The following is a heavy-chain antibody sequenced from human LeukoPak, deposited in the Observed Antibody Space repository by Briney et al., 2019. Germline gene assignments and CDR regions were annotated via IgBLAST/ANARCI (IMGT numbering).Heavy chain of an antibody. J-gene: IGHJ4*02. V-gene: IGHV4-4*07. Sequence: SETLSLTCTVSGVSMREYYWSWVRQPAGKGLEWIGRIYGSGGTNYSPSLKSRVTMSVDTSKNQFSLKLTSVTAADTAVYYCARFCCADGVCYPEDYWGQGTLVTVSS. CDR2: IYGSGGT. D-gene: IGHD2-8*01. CDR3: ARFCCADGVCYPEDY. CDR1: GVSMREYY.